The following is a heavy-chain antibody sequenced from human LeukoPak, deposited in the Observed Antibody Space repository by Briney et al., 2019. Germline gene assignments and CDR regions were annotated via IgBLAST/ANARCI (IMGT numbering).Heavy chain of an antibody. Sequence: MSSETLSLTCTVSGGSISSSSYYWGWIRQTPGKGLEWIGEINHSGTSNYNPSLKSRVTISVDTSKNQFSLNLRSVTAADTAVYYCTRAGYSFGHCDYWGQGTLVTISS. CDR1: GGSISSSSYY. CDR3: TRAGYSFGHCDY. V-gene: IGHV4-39*07. D-gene: IGHD5-18*01. J-gene: IGHJ4*02. CDR2: INHSGTS.